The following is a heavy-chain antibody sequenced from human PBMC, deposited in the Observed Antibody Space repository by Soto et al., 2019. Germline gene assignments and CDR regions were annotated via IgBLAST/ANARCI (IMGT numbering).Heavy chain of an antibody. CDR2: IYYSGST. CDR1: GGSISTYY. Sequence: SETLSLTCTVSGGSISTYYWSWIRQPPGKGLEWIGYIYYSGSTNYNPSLKSRVTISIDTSKHQFSLKLSSVTAADTAVYYCASSVDVYCSGGRCLNDAFDTWGQGTMVTVSS. CDR3: ASSVDVYCSGGRCLNDAFDT. V-gene: IGHV4-59*08. D-gene: IGHD2-15*01. J-gene: IGHJ3*02.